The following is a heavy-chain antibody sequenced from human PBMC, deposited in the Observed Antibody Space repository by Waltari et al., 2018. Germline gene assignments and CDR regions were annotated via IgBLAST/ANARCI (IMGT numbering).Heavy chain of an antibody. D-gene: IGHD2-21*02. V-gene: IGHV2-5*02. Sequence: QITLKESGPTLVKPTQTLTLTCSLSGFSISTNGVAVGWIRQPPGKALESLAIIFWDDDKFYSPSLKDRITISKDTSKNQVVLTMTNVDPVDTATYFCAHFAYRGSRLLDHWGQGALVTVSS. CDR3: AHFAYRGSRLLDH. CDR2: IFWDDDK. J-gene: IGHJ4*02. CDR1: GFSISTNGVA.